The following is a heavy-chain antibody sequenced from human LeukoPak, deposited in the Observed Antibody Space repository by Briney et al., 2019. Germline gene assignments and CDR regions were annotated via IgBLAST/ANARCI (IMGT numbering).Heavy chain of an antibody. J-gene: IGHJ4*02. Sequence: GSLRLSCAASGFTFSSYSMNWVRQAPGKGLEWVSSISSSSSYIYYADSVKGRFTISRDNAKNSLYLQMNSLRAEDTAVYYCARDLGDGYDLGSDYWGQGTLVTVSS. CDR1: GFTFSSYS. CDR2: ISSSSSYI. CDR3: ARDLGDGYDLGSDY. D-gene: IGHD5-12*01. V-gene: IGHV3-21*01.